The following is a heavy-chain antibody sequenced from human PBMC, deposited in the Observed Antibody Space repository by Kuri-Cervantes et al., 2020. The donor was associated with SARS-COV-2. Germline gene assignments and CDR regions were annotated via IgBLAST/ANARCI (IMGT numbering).Heavy chain of an antibody. CDR1: GGSISSSSYY. D-gene: IGHD2-2*01. CDR3: ARVTIEIVPAAILEASKAWFDP. J-gene: IGHJ5*02. Sequence: GSLRLSCTVSGGSISSSSYYWGWIRQPPGKGLEWIGSIYTSGSTNYNPSLKSRVTMSVDTSKNQFSLKLSSVTAADTAVYYCARVTIEIVPAAILEASKAWFDPWGQGTLVTVSS. CDR2: IYTSGST. V-gene: IGHV4-39*07.